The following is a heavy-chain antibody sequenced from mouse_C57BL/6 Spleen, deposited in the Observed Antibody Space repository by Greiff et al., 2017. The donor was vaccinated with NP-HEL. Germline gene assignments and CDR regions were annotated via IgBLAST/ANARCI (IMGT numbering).Heavy chain of an antibody. J-gene: IGHJ2*01. CDR2: IDPETGGT. Sequence: VQLQQSGAELVRPGASVTLSCKASGYTFTDYEMHWVKQTPVHGLEWIGAIDPETGGTAYNQKFKGKATLTAAKSSSTAYMELRSLTSEDSAVYYCTRREIYSDYWGQGTTLTVSS. CDR1: GYTFTDYE. CDR3: TRREIYSDY. V-gene: IGHV1-15*01.